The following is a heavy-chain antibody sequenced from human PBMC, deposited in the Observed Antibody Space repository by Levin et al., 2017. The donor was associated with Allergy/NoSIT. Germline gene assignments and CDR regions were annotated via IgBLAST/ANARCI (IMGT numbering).Heavy chain of an antibody. V-gene: IGHV4-34*01. CDR3: ARAGIVGATRVQEAFDI. CDR2: IHHSGST. D-gene: IGHD1-26*01. CDR1: GGSFSGYY. Sequence: SETLSLTCAVYGGSFSGYYWSWIRQPPGKGLEWIGEIHHSGSTNYNPSLKSRVTISVDTSKNQFSLKLSSVTAADTAVYYCARAGIVGATRVQEAFDIWGQGTMVTVSS. J-gene: IGHJ3*02.